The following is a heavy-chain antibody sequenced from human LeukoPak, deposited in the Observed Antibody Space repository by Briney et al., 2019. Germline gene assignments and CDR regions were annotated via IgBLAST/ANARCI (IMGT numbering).Heavy chain of an antibody. CDR3: ARVMRRDAYNRPLDY. D-gene: IGHD5-24*01. Sequence: ASVKVSCKASGHTFTSYGITWVRQAPGQGLEWMGWIGTYNGNTEYAQKLQGRVTVTTDTSTATAYMELRSLRSDDTAVYYCARVMRRDAYNRPLDYWGQGTLVTVSS. J-gene: IGHJ4*02. CDR2: IGTYNGNT. V-gene: IGHV1-18*01. CDR1: GHTFTSYG.